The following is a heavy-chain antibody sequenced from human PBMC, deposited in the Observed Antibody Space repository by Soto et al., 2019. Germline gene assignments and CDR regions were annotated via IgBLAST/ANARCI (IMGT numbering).Heavy chain of an antibody. V-gene: IGHV5-51*01. CDR2: VYPRDSDT. CDR1: GYVFIDYW. D-gene: IGHD2-15*01. CDR3: ARPPLPGYSIHFNS. Sequence: GESLKISCKASGYVFIDYWIGWVRQMPGKGLEWMGIVYPRDSDTRYSPSFQGQVTISADRSTGTAFLQWRSLKASDTALYYCARPPLPGYSIHFNSWGQGTLVTVSS. J-gene: IGHJ4*02.